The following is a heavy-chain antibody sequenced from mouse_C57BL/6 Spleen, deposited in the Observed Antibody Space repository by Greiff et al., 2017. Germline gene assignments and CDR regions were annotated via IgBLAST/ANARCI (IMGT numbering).Heavy chain of an antibody. V-gene: IGHV1-80*01. CDR1: GYAFSSYW. D-gene: IGHD2-3*01. Sequence: QVQLQQSGAELVKPGASVKISCKASGYAFSSYWMNWVKQRPGKGLEWIGQIYPGDGDTNYNGKFKGKATLTADKSSSTAYMQLSSLTSEDSAVYFCARKDDGYREYFDYWGQGTTLTVSS. J-gene: IGHJ2*01. CDR2: IYPGDGDT. CDR3: ARKDDGYREYFDY.